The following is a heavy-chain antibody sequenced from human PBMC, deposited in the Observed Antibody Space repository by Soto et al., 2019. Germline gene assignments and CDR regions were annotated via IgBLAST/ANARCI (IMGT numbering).Heavy chain of an antibody. CDR1: GGSISSYY. J-gene: IGHJ4*02. V-gene: IGHV4-59*08. D-gene: IGHD5-12*01. CDR3: ARHLIPYSGYEYYFDY. Sequence: SETLSLTCTVSGGSISSYYWSWIRQPPGKGLEWIGYIYYSGSTNYNPSLKSRVTISVDTSKNQFSLKLSSVTAADTAVYYCARHLIPYSGYEYYFDYWGQGTLVTVS. CDR2: IYYSGST.